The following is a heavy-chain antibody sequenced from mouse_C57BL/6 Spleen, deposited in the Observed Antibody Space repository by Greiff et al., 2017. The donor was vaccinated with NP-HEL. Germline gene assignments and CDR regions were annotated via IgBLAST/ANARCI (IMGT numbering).Heavy chain of an antibody. Sequence: QVQLQQPGAELVKPGASVKLSCKASGYTFTSYWMQWVKQRPGQGLEWIGEIDPSDSYTNYNQKFKGKATLTVDTSSSTAYMQLSSLTSEDSAVYYCARRYYGNYGDWYFDVWGTGTTVTVSS. CDR1: GYTFTSYW. CDR2: IDPSDSYT. CDR3: ARRYYGNYGDWYFDV. D-gene: IGHD2-1*01. J-gene: IGHJ1*03. V-gene: IGHV1-50*01.